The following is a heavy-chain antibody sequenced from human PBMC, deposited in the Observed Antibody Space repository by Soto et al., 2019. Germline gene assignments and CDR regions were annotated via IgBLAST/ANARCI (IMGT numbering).Heavy chain of an antibody. CDR1: GFTFSGFW. CDR2: IKQDGSEK. J-gene: IGHJ3*02. CDR3: LVTTSAVEI. Sequence: EVQLVESGGNLVQPGGSLRLSCAASGFTFSGFWMNWVRQALGKGLEWVANIKQDGSEKYYVDSVKGRFTISRDNAKNSLYLQMNSLRAEDTAVYYCLVTTSAVEIWGQGTMVTVSS. V-gene: IGHV3-7*01. D-gene: IGHD4-17*01.